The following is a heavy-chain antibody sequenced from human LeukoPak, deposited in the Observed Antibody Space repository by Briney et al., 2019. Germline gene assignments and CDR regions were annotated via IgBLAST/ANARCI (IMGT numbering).Heavy chain of an antibody. CDR2: INPNSGGT. J-gene: IGHJ4*02. V-gene: IGHV1-2*02. D-gene: IGHD3-22*01. Sequence: ASVKVSCKASGYTFTGYYMHWVRQAPGQGLEWMGWINPNSGGTNYALKFQGRVTMTRDTSISTAYMELSRLRSDDTAVYYCARAPRKYYDSSGYYAHWGQGTLVTVSS. CDR3: ARAPRKYYDSSGYYAH. CDR1: GYTFTGYY.